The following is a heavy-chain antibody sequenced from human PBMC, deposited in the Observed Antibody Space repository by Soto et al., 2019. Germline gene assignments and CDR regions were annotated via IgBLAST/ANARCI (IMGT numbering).Heavy chain of an antibody. V-gene: IGHV3-30-3*01. CDR1: GFTFSSYA. J-gene: IGHJ4*02. CDR3: ARASEMATLDY. D-gene: IGHD5-12*01. CDR2: ISYDGSNK. Sequence: QVQLVESGGGVVQPGRSLRLSCAASGFTFSSYAMHWVRQAPGKGLEWVAVISYDGSNKYYADSVKGRFTISRDNSKNTLYLQMNSLRAEDTAVYYCARASEMATLDYWGQGTLVTVSS.